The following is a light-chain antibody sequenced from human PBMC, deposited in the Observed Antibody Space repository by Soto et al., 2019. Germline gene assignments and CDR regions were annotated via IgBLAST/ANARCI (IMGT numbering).Light chain of an antibody. CDR2: GAS. CDR1: QSVSSSY. Sequence: IGLKQSAGTLSLSTGESAPLSSLASQSVSSSYLAWYQQKPGQAPRLLIYGASSRATGIPDRFSGSGSGTDFALNISSLQPEDFAPYYCQQNGNSPQTFGQGTKVDIK. V-gene: IGKV3-20*01. CDR3: QQNGNSPQT. J-gene: IGKJ1*01.